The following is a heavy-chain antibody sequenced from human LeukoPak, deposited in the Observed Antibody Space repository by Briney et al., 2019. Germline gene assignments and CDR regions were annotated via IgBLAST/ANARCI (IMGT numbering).Heavy chain of an antibody. CDR3: ARELIGDFWSGHSHDAFDI. CDR2: ISAYNGNT. V-gene: IGHV1-18*01. CDR1: GYTFTSYG. D-gene: IGHD3-3*01. J-gene: IGHJ3*02. Sequence: ASVKVSCKASGYTFTSYGISWVRQAPGQGLEWMGWISAYNGNTNYAQKLQGRVTMTTDTSTSTAYMELRSLRSDDTAVYYCARELIGDFWSGHSHDAFDIWGQGTMVTVSS.